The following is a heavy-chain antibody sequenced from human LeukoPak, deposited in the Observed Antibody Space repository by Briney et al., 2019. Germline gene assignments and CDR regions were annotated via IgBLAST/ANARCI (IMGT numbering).Heavy chain of an antibody. CDR3: SRLTHSYYSDTSGYYPYYYMDV. Sequence: SETLSLTCTVSAGSISSSDYYWGWIRESPGKGLEWIGRISYSGNTYYNPSLKSRVTISVDTSKNHFSLRLSPVTAADTAVYYCSRLTHSYYSDTSGYYPYYYMDVWGEGTTVIVSS. V-gene: IGHV4-39*02. CDR1: AGSISSSDYY. D-gene: IGHD3-22*01. J-gene: IGHJ6*03. CDR2: ISYSGNT.